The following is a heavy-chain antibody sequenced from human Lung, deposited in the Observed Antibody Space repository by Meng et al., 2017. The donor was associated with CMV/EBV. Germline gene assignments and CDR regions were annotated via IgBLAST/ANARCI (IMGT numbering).Heavy chain of an antibody. D-gene: IGHD3-3*01. J-gene: IGHJ4*02. CDR2: IRYDGSNK. CDR3: AKDDSAYFDFRSGYSTPPDI. V-gene: IGHV3-30*02. CDR1: GFSFSSYG. Sequence: GGSLRLXCAASGFSFSSYGMQWVRQAPGKGLEWVAFIRYDGSNKYYVDSVKGRFTISRDNSKNMLYLQMNSLRVADTAVYYCAKDDSAYFDFRSGYSTPPDIXGQGXLVTVSS.